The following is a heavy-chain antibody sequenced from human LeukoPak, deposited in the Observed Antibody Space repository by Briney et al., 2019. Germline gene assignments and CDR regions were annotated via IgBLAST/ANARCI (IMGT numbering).Heavy chain of an antibody. CDR3: ARINPGYVRFRNFDY. J-gene: IGHJ4*02. CDR1: GASISSGGYY. V-gene: IGHV4-31*03. Sequence: NPSQTLSLTCTVAGASISSGGYYWGWIRQHSGKGLEWIGYIYYSGSTYYNPSLKSRVTISVDTSKNHFSLKLSSVTAADTAVYYCARINPGYVRFRNFDYWGQGTLVTVSS. CDR2: IYYSGST. D-gene: IGHD2-2*01.